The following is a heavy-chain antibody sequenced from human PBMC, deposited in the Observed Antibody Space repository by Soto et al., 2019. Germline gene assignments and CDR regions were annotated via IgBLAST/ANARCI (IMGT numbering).Heavy chain of an antibody. CDR3: ARDGGRHTGGIDY. CDR2: IIPTFGTA. Sequence: QVQLVQSGAEVKKPGSSVKVSCKASGGTFSSYSINWVRQAPGQGLEWMGEIIPTFGTANYAQKFQGRVTVTADESTSTAYMELSSLRSEDTGVYSCARDGGRHTGGIDYWGQGTRVTVPS. CDR1: GGTFSSYS. D-gene: IGHD1-26*01. V-gene: IGHV1-69*01. J-gene: IGHJ4*02.